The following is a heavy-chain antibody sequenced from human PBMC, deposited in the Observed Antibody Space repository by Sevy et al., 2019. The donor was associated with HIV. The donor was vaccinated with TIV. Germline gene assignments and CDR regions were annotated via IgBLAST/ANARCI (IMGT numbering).Heavy chain of an antibody. CDR1: GYSISSGYY. J-gene: IGHJ4*02. D-gene: IGHD2-15*01. Sequence: SETLSLTCTVSGYSISSGYYWGWIRQSPGKGLEWIGSFYLGGSTYYNPSLKGRVTISPDSSKNQFSLKLNSVTAADTAVYFCVGLVSAVVYYFDYWGQGTLVTVSS. CDR3: VGLVSAVVYYFDY. CDR2: FYLGGST. V-gene: IGHV4-38-2*02.